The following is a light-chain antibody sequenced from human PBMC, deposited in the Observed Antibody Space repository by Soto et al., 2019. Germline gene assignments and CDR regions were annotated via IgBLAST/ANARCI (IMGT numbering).Light chain of an antibody. CDR1: SSNIGAGYD. CDR3: QSYDSSLSGVV. CDR2: ANN. J-gene: IGLJ2*01. Sequence: QSVLTQPPSVSGAPGQRVSISCTGSSSNIGAGYDVHGYQQLPTTAPKLLIYANNNRPSGVPDRFSGSKSGTSASLAITGLQAEDEADYYCQSYDSSLSGVVFGGGTKLTVL. V-gene: IGLV1-40*01.